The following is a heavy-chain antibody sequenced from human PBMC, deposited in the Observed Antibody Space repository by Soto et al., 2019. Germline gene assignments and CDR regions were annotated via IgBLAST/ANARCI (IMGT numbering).Heavy chain of an antibody. V-gene: IGHV1-2*02. D-gene: IGHD6-19*01. CDR2: INANSGGT. J-gene: IGHJ4*02. Sequence: QVQLVQSGAEVKKPGASVMVSCKASGYTFSDYYMHWVRQAPGQGLEWMGWINANSGGTTYAPKFQGRVTMTRDTSISTAYMELSRLRSDDTAIYFCARLQIEVAGTNWGQGTLVTVSS. CDR3: ARLQIEVAGTN. CDR1: GYTFSDYY.